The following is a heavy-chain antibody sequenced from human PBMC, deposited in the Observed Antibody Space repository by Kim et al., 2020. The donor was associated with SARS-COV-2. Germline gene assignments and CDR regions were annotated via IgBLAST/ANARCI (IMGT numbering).Heavy chain of an antibody. CDR3: ATAVVVVPAANHWFDP. CDR1: GYTLTELS. CDR2: FDPEDGET. D-gene: IGHD2-2*01. V-gene: IGHV1-24*01. Sequence: ASVKVSCKVSGYTLTELSMHWVRQAPGKGLEWMGGFDPEDGETIYAQKFQGRVTMTEDTSTDTAYMELSSLRSEDTAVYYCATAVVVVPAANHWFDPWGQGNLVTVSS. J-gene: IGHJ5*02.